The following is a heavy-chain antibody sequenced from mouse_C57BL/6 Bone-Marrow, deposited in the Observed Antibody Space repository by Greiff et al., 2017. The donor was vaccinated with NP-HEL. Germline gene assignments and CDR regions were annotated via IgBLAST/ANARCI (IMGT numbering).Heavy chain of an antibody. D-gene: IGHD1-1*02. J-gene: IGHJ3*01. Sequence: QVQLQQSGAELVRPGASVKLSCKASGYTFTDYYINWVKQRPGQGLEWIARIYPGSGNTYYNEKFKGKATLTAEKSSSTAYMQLSSLTSEDSGVYVGARGWRWRRGAWFADWGTGTLVTVSA. CDR2: IYPGSGNT. CDR1: GYTFTDYY. CDR3: ARGWRWRRGAWFAD. V-gene: IGHV1-76*01.